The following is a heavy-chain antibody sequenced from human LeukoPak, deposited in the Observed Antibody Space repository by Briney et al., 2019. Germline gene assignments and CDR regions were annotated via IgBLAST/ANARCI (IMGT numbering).Heavy chain of an antibody. J-gene: IGHJ4*02. CDR3: AKDHGTLNYYDSSGYFREWYFDY. CDR1: GFTFSSYG. CDR2: ISYDGSNK. V-gene: IGHV3-30*18. Sequence: GGSLRLSCAASGFTFSSYGMHWVRQAPGKGLEWVAVISYDGSNKYYADSVKGRFTISRDNFKNTLYLQMNSLRAEDTAVYYCAKDHGTLNYYDSSGYFREWYFDYWGQGTLVTVSS. D-gene: IGHD3-22*01.